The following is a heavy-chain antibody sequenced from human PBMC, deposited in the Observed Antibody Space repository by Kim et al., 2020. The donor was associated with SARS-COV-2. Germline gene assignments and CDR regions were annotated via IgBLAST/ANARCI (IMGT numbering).Heavy chain of an antibody. CDR3: AREWATAAGFDY. V-gene: IGHV3-30*04. J-gene: IGHJ4*02. CDR2: ISYDGSNK. D-gene: IGHD6-25*01. Sequence: GGSLRLSCAASGFTFSNYAMHWVRQAPGKGLEWVAVISYDGSNKYYADSLKGRFTISRDNSKNTLNLQMNSLRAEDTAVYYCAREWATAAGFDYWGQGT. CDR1: GFTFSNYA.